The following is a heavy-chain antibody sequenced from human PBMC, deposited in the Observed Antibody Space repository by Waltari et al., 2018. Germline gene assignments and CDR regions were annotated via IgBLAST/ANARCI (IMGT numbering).Heavy chain of an antibody. CDR2: IYYSGST. CDR1: GGSISSSSYY. Sequence: QLQLQESGPGLVKPSETLSLTCTVSGGSISSSSYYWGWIRQPPGKGLEWIGSIYYSGSTYYNPSVKSRVTISVDTSKTQFSLKLSAVTDADTAVYYCASSGGSSWYPKYYYYGMDVWGQGTTVTVSS. V-gene: IGHV4-39*01. CDR3: ASSGGSSWYPKYYYYGMDV. D-gene: IGHD6-13*01. J-gene: IGHJ6*02.